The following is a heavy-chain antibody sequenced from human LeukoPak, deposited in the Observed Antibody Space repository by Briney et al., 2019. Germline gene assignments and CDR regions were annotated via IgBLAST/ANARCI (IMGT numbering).Heavy chain of an antibody. CDR3: ARGIIAVAGLFDY. CDR1: GYTFTGYY. CDR2: INPNSGGT. D-gene: IGHD6-19*01. J-gene: IGHJ4*02. V-gene: IGHV1-2*02. Sequence: GASVKVSCKASGYTFTGYYMHWVRQAPGQGLEWMGWINPNSGGTNYAQKFQGRVTMTRDTSISTAYMELSSLRSEDTAVYYCARGIIAVAGLFDYWGQGTLVTVSS.